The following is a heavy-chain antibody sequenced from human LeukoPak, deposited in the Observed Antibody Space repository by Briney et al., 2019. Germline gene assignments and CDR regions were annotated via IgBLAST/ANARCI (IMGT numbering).Heavy chain of an antibody. CDR2: ISAYNGNT. D-gene: IGHD6-6*01. Sequence: ASVKVSCKASGYTFTSYGISWVRQAPGQGLEWRGWISAYNGNTNYAQKLQGRVTMTTDTSTSTAYMELRSLRSDDTAVYYCARERDEYSSSSEAFDIWGQGTMVTVSS. CDR3: ARERDEYSSSSEAFDI. CDR1: GYTFTSYG. J-gene: IGHJ3*02. V-gene: IGHV1-18*01.